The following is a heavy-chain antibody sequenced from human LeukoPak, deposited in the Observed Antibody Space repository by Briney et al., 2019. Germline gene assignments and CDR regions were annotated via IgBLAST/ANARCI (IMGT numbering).Heavy chain of an antibody. D-gene: IGHD5-18*01. CDR3: ARDGWIQLWLRNYYYMDV. V-gene: IGHV1-2*06. CDR1: GYTFTGYY. Sequence: ASVKVSCKASGYTFTGYYMPWVRQAPGQGLEWMGRINPNSGGTNYAQKFQGRVTMTRDTSISTAYMELSRLRSDDTAVYYCARDGWIQLWLRNYYYMDVWGKGITVTVSS. J-gene: IGHJ6*03. CDR2: INPNSGGT.